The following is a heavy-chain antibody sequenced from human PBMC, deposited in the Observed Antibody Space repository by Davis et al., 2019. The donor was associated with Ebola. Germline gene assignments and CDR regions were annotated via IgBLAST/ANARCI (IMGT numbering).Heavy chain of an antibody. D-gene: IGHD5-12*01. V-gene: IGHV1-69*13. CDR2: IIPIFGTA. Sequence: SVKVSCKASGCTFSSYAISWVRQAPGQGLEWMGGIIPIFGTANYAQKFQGRVTITADESTSTAYMELSSLRSEDTAVYYCARDKPWATSRDWYFDLWGRGTLVTVSS. CDR1: GCTFSSYA. J-gene: IGHJ2*01. CDR3: ARDKPWATSRDWYFDL.